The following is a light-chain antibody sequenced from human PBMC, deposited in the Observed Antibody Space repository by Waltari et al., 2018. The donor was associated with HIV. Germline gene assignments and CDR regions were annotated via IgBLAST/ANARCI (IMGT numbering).Light chain of an antibody. Sequence: QSVLTQPPSASGTAGQRVTISCSGTSSNIGSNTVNWYQQIPGTAPKLLIYHNSQRPSGVPDRFSGSKSGTSASLAISGLQSEDEADYYCAAWDDSVNGLVFGGGTKLTV. CDR3: AAWDDSVNGLV. CDR2: HNS. CDR1: SSNIGSNT. J-gene: IGLJ3*02. V-gene: IGLV1-44*01.